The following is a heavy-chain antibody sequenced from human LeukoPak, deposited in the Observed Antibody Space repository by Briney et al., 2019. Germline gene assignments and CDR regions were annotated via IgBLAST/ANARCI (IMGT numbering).Heavy chain of an antibody. J-gene: IGHJ4*02. CDR3: AKALAPSIAVAGTPIDY. V-gene: IGHV3-66*01. D-gene: IGHD6-19*01. CDR1: GFTVSSNY. CDR2: IYSGGAT. Sequence: GGSLRLSCAASGFTVSSNYMTWVRQAPGKGLEWVSVIYSGGATYYADSVKGRFTISRDNSKNTLYLQMNSLRAEDTAVYYCAKALAPSIAVAGTPIDYWGQGTLVTVSS.